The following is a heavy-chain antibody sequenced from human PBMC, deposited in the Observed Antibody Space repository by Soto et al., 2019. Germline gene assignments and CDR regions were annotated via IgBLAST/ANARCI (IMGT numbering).Heavy chain of an antibody. Sequence: PSEILSLTCAVYGGSFSAYYWSWIRQPPGKGLEWIGEIDHSGSTNYNPSLESRVTISVDTSKNQFSLKVSSVTAADTAVYHCARTDRAIFYGMDVWGQGTTVTVSS. CDR3: ARTDRAIFYGMDV. V-gene: IGHV4-34*01. J-gene: IGHJ6*02. CDR2: IDHSGST. CDR1: GGSFSAYY. D-gene: IGHD3-22*01.